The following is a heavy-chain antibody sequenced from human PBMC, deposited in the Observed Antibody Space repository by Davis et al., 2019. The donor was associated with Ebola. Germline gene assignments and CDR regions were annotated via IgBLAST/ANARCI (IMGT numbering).Heavy chain of an antibody. CDR3: TRDGRERSYYFDY. CDR1: GFTFGDYA. D-gene: IGHD3/OR15-3a*01. J-gene: IGHJ4*02. V-gene: IGHV3-49*03. Sequence: PAGSLTLSCTASGFTFGDYAMSWFRQAPGKGLEWVGFIRSKAYGGTNEYAASVKGRFTISRDDSKSISYLQMNSLKTEDTAVYYWTRDGRERSYYFDYWGQGTLVTVSS. CDR2: IRSKAYGGTN.